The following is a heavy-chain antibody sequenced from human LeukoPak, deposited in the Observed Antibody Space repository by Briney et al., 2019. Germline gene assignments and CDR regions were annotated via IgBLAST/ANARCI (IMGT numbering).Heavy chain of an antibody. D-gene: IGHD2-15*01. V-gene: IGHV4-39*01. CDR1: GGSISSTPYY. CDR3: ATSQAASHDF. J-gene: IGHJ4*02. Sequence: SETLSLTCTVSGGSISSTPYYWGWIRQPPGKGLEWIACIYYSGTTYYNPSLKSRVTISADTSTSQISLKLSSVTAADTALYYCATSQAASHDFWGQGTLVTVSS. CDR2: IYYSGTT.